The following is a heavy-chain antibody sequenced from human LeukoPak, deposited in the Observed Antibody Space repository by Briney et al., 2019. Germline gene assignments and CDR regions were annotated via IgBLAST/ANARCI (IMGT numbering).Heavy chain of an antibody. CDR1: GYTFTSYY. V-gene: IGHV1-46*01. CDR3: ASGYSGPSAITNFDY. J-gene: IGHJ4*02. CDR2: INPSGGSA. D-gene: IGHD5-12*01. Sequence: ASVKVSCKASGYTFTSYYMHWVRQAPGQGLEWRGIINPSGGSASYAQKFQGRVTMTRDMSTSTVYMELSSLRSEDTAVYYCASGYSGPSAITNFDYWGQGTLVTVPS.